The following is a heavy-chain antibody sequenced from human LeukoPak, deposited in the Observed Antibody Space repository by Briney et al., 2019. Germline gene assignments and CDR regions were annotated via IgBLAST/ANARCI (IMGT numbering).Heavy chain of an antibody. Sequence: ASVKVSCKASGYTFTSYDINWVRQATGQGLEWMGGIIPIFGTANYAQKFQGRVTITADESTSTAYMELSSLRSEDTAVYYCARGPPWELLFDYWGQGTLVTVSS. V-gene: IGHV1-69*13. J-gene: IGHJ4*02. CDR3: ARGPPWELLFDY. CDR1: GYTFTSYD. D-gene: IGHD1-26*01. CDR2: IIPIFGTA.